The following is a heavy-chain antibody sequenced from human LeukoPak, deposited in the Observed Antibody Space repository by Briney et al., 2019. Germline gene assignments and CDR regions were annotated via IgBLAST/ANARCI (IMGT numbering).Heavy chain of an antibody. CDR1: GGSFSGYY. D-gene: IGHD6-25*01. CDR3: ARDLWRSGRFDY. Sequence: SETLSLACAVYGGSFSGYYWSWIRQPPGKGLEWIGEINHSGSTNYNPSLKSRVTISVDTSKNQFSLKLSSVTAADTAVYYCARDLWRSGRFDYWGQGTLVTVSS. J-gene: IGHJ4*02. V-gene: IGHV4-34*01. CDR2: INHSGST.